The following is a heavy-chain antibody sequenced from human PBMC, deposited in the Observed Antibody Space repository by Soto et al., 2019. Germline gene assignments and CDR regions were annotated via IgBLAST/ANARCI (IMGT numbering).Heavy chain of an antibody. CDR1: GDSIRSYF. D-gene: IGHD2-8*01. CDR3: ASSKMGLISVLET. Sequence: LSLTCNVSGDSIRSYFWSWIRQPPGKGLEWIGYIPYSGGPTYNPSLKSRVTISIDTSKKQFSLKMTSVTAADTAVYYCASSKMGLISVLETWSQGTLVTVSS. J-gene: IGHJ5*02. V-gene: IGHV4-59*01. CDR2: IPYSGGP.